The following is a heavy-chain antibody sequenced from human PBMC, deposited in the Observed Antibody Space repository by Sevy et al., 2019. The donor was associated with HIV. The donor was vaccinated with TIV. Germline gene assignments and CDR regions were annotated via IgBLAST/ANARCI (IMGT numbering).Heavy chain of an antibody. Sequence: GGSLRLSCAASGFTFNIYSMNWVRQAPGKGLEWVSSISGSSSYIFYADSVKGRFTISRDNAENSLYLQMNSLRAEDTAVYYCARGRGDPRADCFDYWGQGTLVTVSS. CDR1: GFTFNIYS. CDR3: ARGRGDPRADCFDY. J-gene: IGHJ4*02. CDR2: ISGSSSYI. V-gene: IGHV3-21*01. D-gene: IGHD2-21*02.